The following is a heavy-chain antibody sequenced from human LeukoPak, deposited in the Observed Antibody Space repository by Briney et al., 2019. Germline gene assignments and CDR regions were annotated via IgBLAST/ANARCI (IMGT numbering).Heavy chain of an antibody. Sequence: GGSLRLSCAASGFTFSSYAMSWVRQAPGKGLEWVSAVSASGGNTYYADSVKGRFTISRDNSKNTLYLQVNSLRAEDTAVYYCGKGLHHDYSGIGDYWGQGTLVTVSS. CDR1: GFTFSSYA. J-gene: IGHJ4*02. V-gene: IGHV3-23*01. CDR2: VSASGGNT. D-gene: IGHD3-16*01. CDR3: GKGLHHDYSGIGDY.